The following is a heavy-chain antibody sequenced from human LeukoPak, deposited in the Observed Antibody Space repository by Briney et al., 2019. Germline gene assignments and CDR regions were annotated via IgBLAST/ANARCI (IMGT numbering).Heavy chain of an antibody. D-gene: IGHD4-17*01. CDR3: AGTTVTTLIGSDWYFDL. V-gene: IGHV4-39*07. J-gene: IGHJ2*01. CDR2: IYYSGST. CDR1: GGSISSSSYY. Sequence: SETLSLTCTVSGGSISSSSYYWGWIRQPPGKGLEWIGSIYYSGSTYYNPSLKSRVTISVDRSKNQFSLKLSSVTAADTAVYYCAGTTVTTLIGSDWYFDLWGRGTLVTVSS.